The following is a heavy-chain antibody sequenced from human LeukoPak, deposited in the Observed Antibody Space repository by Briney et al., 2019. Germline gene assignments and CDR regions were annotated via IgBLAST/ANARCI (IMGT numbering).Heavy chain of an antibody. CDR3: AKGSRYSGSYPHY. Sequence: PGGSLRLSCAASGFTFTIYGMSWVRQAPGKGLEWVSSISGAGTSTYYADSVKGRFTISRDNSKNTLYLQMNSLRAEDTAVYYCAKGSRYSGSYPHYWGQGTLVTVSS. D-gene: IGHD1-26*01. J-gene: IGHJ4*02. CDR2: ISGAGTST. CDR1: GFTFTIYG. V-gene: IGHV3-23*01.